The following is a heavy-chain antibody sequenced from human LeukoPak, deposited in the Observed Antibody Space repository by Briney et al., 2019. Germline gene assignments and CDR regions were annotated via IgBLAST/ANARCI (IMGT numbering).Heavy chain of an antibody. D-gene: IGHD3-10*02. CDR1: GGSISSYY. J-gene: IGHJ4*02. CDR3: ARDFPLFGELLPFDY. CDR2: IYTSGST. Sequence: SETLSLTCTVSGGSISSYYWSWIRQPAGKGLEWIGRIYTSGSTNYNPSLKSRVTMSVDTSKNQFSLKLSSVTAADTAVYYCARDFPLFGELLPFDYWGQGTLVTVSS. V-gene: IGHV4-4*07.